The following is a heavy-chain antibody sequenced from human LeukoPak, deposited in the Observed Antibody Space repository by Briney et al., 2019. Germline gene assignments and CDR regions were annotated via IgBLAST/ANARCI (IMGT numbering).Heavy chain of an antibody. Sequence: GGSLRLSCAASGFTFSSSWMTWVRQAPAKGLEWVAFIRYDGSNKYYADSVKGRFTISRDNSKNTLYLQMNSLRAEDTAVYYCAKAVWGTMIVADYWGQGTLVTVSS. CDR1: GFTFSSSW. V-gene: IGHV3-30*02. D-gene: IGHD3-22*01. J-gene: IGHJ4*02. CDR2: IRYDGSNK. CDR3: AKAVWGTMIVADY.